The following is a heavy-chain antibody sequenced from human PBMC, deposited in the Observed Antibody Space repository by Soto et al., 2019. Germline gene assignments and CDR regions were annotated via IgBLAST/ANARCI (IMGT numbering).Heavy chain of an antibody. CDR3: ARDRGSSSWGVDY. D-gene: IGHD6-6*01. J-gene: IGHJ4*02. CDR1: GFTFSIYS. CDR2: ISTSSSYI. Sequence: GGSLRLSCAASGFTFSIYSMNWVRQAPGKGLEWVSSISTSSSYIYYADSVKGRFTISRDNAKNSLYLQMNSLRAEDTAVYYCARDRGSSSWGVDYWGQGTLVTVSS. V-gene: IGHV3-21*01.